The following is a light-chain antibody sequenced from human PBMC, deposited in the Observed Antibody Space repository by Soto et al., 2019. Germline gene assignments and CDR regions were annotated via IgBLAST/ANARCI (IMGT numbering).Light chain of an antibody. V-gene: IGLV1-44*01. J-gene: IGLJ1*01. CDR2: VTN. CDR3: AAWDGSLNGHV. CDR1: TSNIGENS. Sequence: SVLTQPPSVSGTLGQVVTISCSGSTSNIGENSVGWFQQLPGTAPKVLIYVTNKRPSGVPDRFSGSKSGTPAYLAISGLQSEDEADYYCAAWDGSLNGHVFGTGTKVTVL.